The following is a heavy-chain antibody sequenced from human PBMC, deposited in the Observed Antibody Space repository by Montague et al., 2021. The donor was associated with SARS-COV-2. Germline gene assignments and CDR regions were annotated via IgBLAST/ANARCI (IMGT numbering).Heavy chain of an antibody. CDR3: ARVGNYLGVY. V-gene: IGHV4-61*01. CDR2: IFYTGSA. D-gene: IGHD3-10*01. Sequence: SETLSLTCTVSSDSVSSGKYFWTWIRQPPGKGLEWIGYIFYTGSANYNPPLKSRVTISVDTSNNQISLKLKSMSAADTAVYYCARVGNYLGVYWGQGILVTVSS. J-gene: IGHJ4*02. CDR1: SDSVSSGKYF.